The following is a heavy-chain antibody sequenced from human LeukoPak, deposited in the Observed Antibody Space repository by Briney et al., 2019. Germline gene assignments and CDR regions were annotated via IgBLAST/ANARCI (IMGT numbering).Heavy chain of an antibody. CDR1: GYTFTSYY. J-gene: IGHJ6*02. D-gene: IGHD2-2*01. CDR2: INPSGGST. CDR3: AAFSSTSYNYYYYGMDV. Sequence: ASVKVSCKASGYTFTSYYMHWVRQAPGQGLEWMGMINPSGGSTNYAQKFQERVTITRDMSTSTAYMELSSLRSEDTAVYYCAAFSSTSYNYYYYGMDVWGQGTTVTVSS. V-gene: IGHV1-46*01.